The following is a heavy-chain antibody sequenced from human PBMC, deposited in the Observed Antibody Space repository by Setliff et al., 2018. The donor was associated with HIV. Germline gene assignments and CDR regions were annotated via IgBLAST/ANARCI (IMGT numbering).Heavy chain of an antibody. D-gene: IGHD4-4*01. CDR2: INPNSSDT. J-gene: IGHJ4*02. V-gene: IGHV1-2*02. CDR1: GFTFSDYY. CDR3: ATDDYNGDSFDN. Sequence: GASVKVSCKASGFTFSDYYMHWVRQAPGQGLEWMGWINPNSSDTNYAQKFQGRVTMTRDTSISTAYMDLSRLRSDDTAVYYCATDDYNGDSFDNWGQGTLVTVSS.